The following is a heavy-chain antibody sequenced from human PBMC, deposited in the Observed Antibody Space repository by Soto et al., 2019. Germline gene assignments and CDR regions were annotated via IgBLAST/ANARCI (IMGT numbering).Heavy chain of an antibody. CDR3: ARSPHGDRQYNWFDP. CDR1: RDSISNYY. CDR2: VSYTGST. D-gene: IGHD4-17*01. Sequence: SETLSLTCTVSRDSISNYYWNWIRQPPGKGLEWVGYVSYTGSTNYNPSLKSRVTISVDTSKNQFSLKLTSVTAADTAVYFCARSPHGDRQYNWFDPWGQGTLVTVSS. J-gene: IGHJ5*02. V-gene: IGHV4-59*08.